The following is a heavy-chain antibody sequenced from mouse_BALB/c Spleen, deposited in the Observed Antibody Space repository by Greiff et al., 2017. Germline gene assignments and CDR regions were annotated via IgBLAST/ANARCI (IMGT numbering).Heavy chain of an antibody. CDR1: GFTFSDYY. Sequence: EVQLVESGGGLVKPGGSLKLSCAASGFTFSDYYMYWVRQTPEKRLEWVATISDGGSYTYYPDSVKGRFTISRDNAKNNLYLQMSSLKSEDTAMYYCARGLLHFDYWGQGTTLTVSS. D-gene: IGHD3-1*01. CDR2: ISDGGSYT. J-gene: IGHJ2*01. CDR3: ARGLLHFDY. V-gene: IGHV5-4*02.